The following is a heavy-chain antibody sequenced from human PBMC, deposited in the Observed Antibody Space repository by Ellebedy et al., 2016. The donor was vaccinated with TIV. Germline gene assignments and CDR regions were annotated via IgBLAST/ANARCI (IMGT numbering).Heavy chain of an antibody. Sequence: PGGSLRLSCTMSGFNFNTYAMSWFRQAPGTGLEWVSGLGISAYPKYYADSVKSRFTTSRDNAKNTTHLYISNLRAEDTAIYYCAKHVASRVVDASDFWGQGTLVTVSS. CDR2: LGISAYPK. V-gene: IGHV3-23*01. CDR1: GFNFNTYA. CDR3: AKHVASRVVDASDF. J-gene: IGHJ3*01.